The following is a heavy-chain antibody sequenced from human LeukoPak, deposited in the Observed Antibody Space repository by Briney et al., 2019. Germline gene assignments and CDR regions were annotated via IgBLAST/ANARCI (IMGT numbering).Heavy chain of an antibody. Sequence: ALVKVSCKASGYTFTSYDINWVRQATGQGLEWMGWMNPNSGNTGYAQKFQGRVTMTRNTSISTAYMELSSLRSEDPAVGYCARERGGAFDIWGQGTMVTVSS. D-gene: IGHD3-10*01. V-gene: IGHV1-8*01. CDR3: ARERGGAFDI. CDR2: MNPNSGNT. CDR1: GYTFTSYD. J-gene: IGHJ3*02.